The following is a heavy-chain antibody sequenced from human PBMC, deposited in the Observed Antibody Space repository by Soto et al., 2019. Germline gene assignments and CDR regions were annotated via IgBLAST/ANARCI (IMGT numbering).Heavy chain of an antibody. D-gene: IGHD6-13*01. CDR2: IKQDGSEK. CDR3: AVSLAAPFDY. V-gene: IGHV3-7*01. J-gene: IGHJ4*02. CDR1: GFTFSSYW. Sequence: EVQPVESGGGLVQPGGSLRLSCAASGFTFSSYWMSWVRQAPGKGLDGVANIKQDGSEKYYVDSVKGRFTISRDNAKNSLYLQMNSLRAEDTAVYYCAVSLAAPFDYWGQGTLVTVSS.